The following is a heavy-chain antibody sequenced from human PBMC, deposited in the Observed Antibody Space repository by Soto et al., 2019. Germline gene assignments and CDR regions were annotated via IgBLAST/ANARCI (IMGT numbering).Heavy chain of an antibody. Sequence: PGGSLRLSCAASGFTFSSYAVSWVRQAPGKGLEWVSAINKSGGSTYYADSVKGRFTISRDNSKNMLFLQINGLRAEDTAVYYCAKDTPTTGTTFDYWGRGTLVTVSS. J-gene: IGHJ4*02. D-gene: IGHD1-1*01. V-gene: IGHV3-23*01. CDR2: INKSGGST. CDR3: AKDTPTTGTTFDY. CDR1: GFTFSSYA.